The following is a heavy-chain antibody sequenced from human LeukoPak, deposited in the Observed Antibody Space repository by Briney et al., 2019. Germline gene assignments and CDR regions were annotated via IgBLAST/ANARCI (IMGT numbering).Heavy chain of an antibody. V-gene: IGHV4-34*01. D-gene: IGHD5-18*01. CDR3: ARKGGYSYGKYFDY. J-gene: IGHJ4*02. Sequence: SETLSLTCAVYGGSFSGYYWSWIRQPPGKGLEGIGEINHSGSTNYNPSLKSRVTISVDTSKNQFSLKLSSVTAADTAVYYCARKGGYSYGKYFDYWGQGTLVTVSS. CDR2: INHSGST. CDR1: GGSFSGYY.